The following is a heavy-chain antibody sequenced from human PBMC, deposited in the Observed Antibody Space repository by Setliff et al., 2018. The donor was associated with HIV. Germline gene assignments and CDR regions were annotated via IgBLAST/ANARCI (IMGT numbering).Heavy chain of an antibody. D-gene: IGHD3-3*01. Sequence: PGGSLRLSCAASGFTFRSYAMDWVRQAPGKGLEWVSVISGSGGSTDYADSVKGRFTISRDNSKKTLYLQMNSLRAEDTAVYYCAKDSLSGLSNFRRIYMDVWGKGTTVTVSS. V-gene: IGHV3-23*01. CDR3: AKDSLSGLSNFRRIYMDV. CDR1: GFTFRSYA. J-gene: IGHJ6*03. CDR2: ISGSGGST.